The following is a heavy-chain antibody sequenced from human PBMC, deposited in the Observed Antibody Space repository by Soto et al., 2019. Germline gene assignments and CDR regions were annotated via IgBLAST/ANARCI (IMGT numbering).Heavy chain of an antibody. CDR1: GGSISSYY. J-gene: IGHJ5*01. CDR2: IFYSGST. CDR3: ASMIGDPVLSFDS. V-gene: IGHV4-59*01. Sequence: QVQLQESGPGLVKPSEILSLTYTVSGGSISSYYWSWIRQPPGKGLEWIGFIFYSGSTSYNPSLKSRVTISIDTSEYQFSLKLNSVTAADTAVYYCASMIGDPVLSFDSWGQGTLVAVSS. D-gene: IGHD3-10*02.